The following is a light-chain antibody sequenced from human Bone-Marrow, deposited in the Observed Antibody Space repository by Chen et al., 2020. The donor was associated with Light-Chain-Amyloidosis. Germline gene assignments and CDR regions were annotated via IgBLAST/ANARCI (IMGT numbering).Light chain of an antibody. Sequence: SYVLTHPSSVSGAPGQTATIACGGTNLGSTSVHWYQQTPGQAPLLVVDDERDRPSGIPERLSGSNSGNTATLTISRVEAGDEADYYCQVWDRSSARPLFCGGTKLTVL. V-gene: IGLV3-21*02. CDR3: QVWDRSSARPL. CDR2: DER. J-gene: IGLJ3*02. CDR1: NLGSTS.